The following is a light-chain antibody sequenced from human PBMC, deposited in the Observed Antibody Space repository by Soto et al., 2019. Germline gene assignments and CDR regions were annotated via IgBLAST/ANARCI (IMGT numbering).Light chain of an antibody. CDR2: AAS. Sequence: DIQLTQSPSFLSVSVGDRVTITCRASQGISSYLAWYQQKPGKAPKLLIYAASTLQSGVPSRFSGSGSGTEFTLTISSLQPEDLATYCCQHLNSLPPYTFGQGTKLEIK. V-gene: IGKV1-9*01. CDR1: QGISSY. J-gene: IGKJ2*01. CDR3: QHLNSLPPYT.